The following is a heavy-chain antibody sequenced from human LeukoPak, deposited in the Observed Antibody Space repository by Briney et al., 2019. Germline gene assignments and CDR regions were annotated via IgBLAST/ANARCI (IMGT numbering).Heavy chain of an antibody. Sequence: GRSLRLSCAAAEFKFDDYAMHWVRQGPGKGLEWVAGISWSSGHMEYAESVKGRFTISRDNARNALYLRMDGLRRDDTALYYCVRSVVVVAATPTHFDLWGRGTQVIVSS. CDR1: EFKFDDYA. CDR2: ISWSSGHM. V-gene: IGHV3-9*01. CDR3: VRSVVVVAATPTHFDL. D-gene: IGHD2-15*01. J-gene: IGHJ2*01.